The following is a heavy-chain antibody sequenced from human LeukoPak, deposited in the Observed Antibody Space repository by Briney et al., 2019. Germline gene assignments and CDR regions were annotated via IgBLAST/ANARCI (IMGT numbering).Heavy chain of an antibody. CDR3: ARGRMRMLYRNWFDP. CDR1: GASISTNSYY. Sequence: PSETLSLTCTVSGASISTNSYYWSWIRQPPGKGLEWIGEINHSGSTSYNPSLKSRVTISVDTSKNQFSLKLSSVTAADTAVYYCARGRMRMLYRNWFDPWGQGTLVTVSS. V-gene: IGHV4-39*07. CDR2: INHSGST. J-gene: IGHJ5*02. D-gene: IGHD2-8*01.